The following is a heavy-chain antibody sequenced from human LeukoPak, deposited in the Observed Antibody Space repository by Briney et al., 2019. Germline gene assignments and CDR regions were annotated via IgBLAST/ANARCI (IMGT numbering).Heavy chain of an antibody. V-gene: IGHV3-23*01. CDR1: EFTFSTYA. D-gene: IGHD6-19*01. CDR2: ISGSGGNT. CDR3: ARGVRIAVAGYIDC. J-gene: IGHJ4*02. Sequence: GESLRLSCAASEFTFSTYAMAWVRQAPGKGLEWVSSISGSGGNTYYADSVKGRFTISRDNSKNTLYLQMNSLRSDDTAVYYCARGVRIAVAGYIDCWGQGTLVTVSS.